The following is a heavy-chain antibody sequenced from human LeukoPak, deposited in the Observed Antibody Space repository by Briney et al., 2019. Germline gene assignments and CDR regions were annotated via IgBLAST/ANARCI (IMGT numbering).Heavy chain of an antibody. CDR1: GYTFTSYD. CDR2: MNPNSGNT. CDR3: ARGWYSSSWYSEYYYYGMDV. V-gene: IGHV1-8*01. Sequence: ASVKVSCKASGYTFTSYDINWVRQATGQGLEWMGWMNPNSGNTGYAQKFQGRVTMTRNTSISTAYMELSSLRSEDTAVYYCARGWYSSSWYSEYYYYGMDVWGQGTTVTVSS. J-gene: IGHJ6*02. D-gene: IGHD6-13*01.